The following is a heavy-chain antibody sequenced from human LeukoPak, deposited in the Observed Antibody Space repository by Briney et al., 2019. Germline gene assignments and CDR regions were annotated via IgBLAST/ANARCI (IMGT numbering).Heavy chain of an antibody. V-gene: IGHV1-8*03. CDR1: GYTFTSYD. CDR3: ARGPTSNSGYKTLVDY. D-gene: IGHD5-12*01. Sequence: ASVKVSCKASGYTFTSYDINWVRQATGQGLEWMGSRNPNSGNTGYAQKFQGRVTITRNTSISTAYMELSSLRSEDTAVYYCARGPTSNSGYKTLVDYWGQGTLVTVSS. J-gene: IGHJ4*02. CDR2: RNPNSGNT.